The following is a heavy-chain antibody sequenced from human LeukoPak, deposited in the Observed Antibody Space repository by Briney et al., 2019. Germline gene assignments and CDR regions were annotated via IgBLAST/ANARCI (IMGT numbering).Heavy chain of an antibody. CDR1: GGSFSGYY. V-gene: IGHV4-34*01. Sequence: PSETLSLTCAVYGGSFSGYYWSWIRQPPGKGLEWIGEINHSGSTNYNQSLKSRVTISVDTSKNQFSMKLSSATAAGTAVYYCARVYIAAARRHYYYYMDVWGKGTTVTVSS. CDR2: INHSGST. D-gene: IGHD6-13*01. J-gene: IGHJ6*03. CDR3: ARVYIAAARRHYYYYMDV.